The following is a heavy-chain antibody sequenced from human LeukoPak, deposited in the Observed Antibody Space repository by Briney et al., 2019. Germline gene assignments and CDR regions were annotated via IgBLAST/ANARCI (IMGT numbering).Heavy chain of an antibody. J-gene: IGHJ4*02. CDR2: ISSSSSYI. CDR1: GFTISSYS. CDR3: ARAPYSSGWYGYFDY. V-gene: IGHV3-21*01. Sequence: GGSLRLSCAASGFTISSYSMNWVRQAPGKGLEWVSSISSSSSYIYYADSVKGRFTISRDNAKNSLYLQMNSLRAEDTAVYYCARAPYSSGWYGYFDYWGQGTLVTVSS. D-gene: IGHD6-19*01.